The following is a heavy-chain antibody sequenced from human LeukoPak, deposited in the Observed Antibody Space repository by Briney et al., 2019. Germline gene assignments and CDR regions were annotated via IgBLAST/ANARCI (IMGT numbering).Heavy chain of an antibody. CDR1: GGSFSGYY. CDR3: AKGHTDSGTGFDC. CDR2: ISGSGGTT. D-gene: IGHD4-17*01. J-gene: IGHJ4*02. V-gene: IGHV3-23*01. Sequence: PSETLSLTCAVYGGSFSGYYWSWVRQAPGKGLEWVSGISGSGGTTYYADSVKGQFTISRDNSKNILYLQMNTLRVDDAAVYYCAKGHTDSGTGFDCWGQGTLVTVSS.